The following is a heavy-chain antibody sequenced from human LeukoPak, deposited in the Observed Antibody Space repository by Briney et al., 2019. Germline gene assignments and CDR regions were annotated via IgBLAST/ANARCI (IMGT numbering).Heavy chain of an antibody. CDR3: VRDYYGSGSYTYYFGMDV. CDR2: IYTSGTT. D-gene: IGHD3-10*01. J-gene: IGHJ6*02. V-gene: IGHV4-4*07. CDR1: GGSISSYY. Sequence: PSGTLSLTCTASGGSISSYYWSWIRQPAGKGLEWIGRIYTSGTTNYNPSLTSRVTMSVDTSKNQFSLKLSSVTAADTAVYYCVRDYYGSGSYTYYFGMDVWGQGTTVTVSS.